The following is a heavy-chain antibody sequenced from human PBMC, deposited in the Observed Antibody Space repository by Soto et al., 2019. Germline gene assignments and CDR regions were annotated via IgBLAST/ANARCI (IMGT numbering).Heavy chain of an antibody. CDR3: ARVAHYYDSSGYYYYYGMDV. V-gene: IGHV1-69*02. D-gene: IGHD3-22*01. CDR2: IIPILGIA. CDR1: GGTFSSYT. Sequence: QVQLVQSGAEVKKPGSSVKVSCKASGGTFSSYTISWVRQAPGQGLEWMGRIIPILGIANYAQKFQGRVTINADKPTSTAYMALSSLRSEDTAVYYCARVAHYYDSSGYYYYYGMDVWGQGTTVTVSS. J-gene: IGHJ6*02.